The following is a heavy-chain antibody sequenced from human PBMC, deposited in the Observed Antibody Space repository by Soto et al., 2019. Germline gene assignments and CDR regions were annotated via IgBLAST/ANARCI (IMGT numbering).Heavy chain of an antibody. D-gene: IGHD2-2*01. CDR3: ARSYCSSTSCYLVYFDY. J-gene: IGHJ4*02. CDR2: ISSSSSSL. V-gene: IGHV3-48*02. Sequence: GGSLRLSCAASGFTFSSYSMNWVRQAPGKGLEWVSYISSSSSSLYYADSVKGRFTISRDNAKNSLYLQMNSLRDEDTAVYYCARSYCSSTSCYLVYFDYWGQGTLVTVSS. CDR1: GFTFSSYS.